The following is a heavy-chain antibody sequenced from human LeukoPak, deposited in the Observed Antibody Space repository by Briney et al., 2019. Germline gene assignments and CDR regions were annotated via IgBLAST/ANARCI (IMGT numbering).Heavy chain of an antibody. V-gene: IGHV1-18*01. J-gene: IGHJ4*02. CDR2: ISAYNGNT. D-gene: IGHD6-13*01. Sequence: ASVKVSCKASGYSFTTYAMNWVRQAPGQGLEWMGWISAYNGNTNYAQKLQGRVTMTTDTSTSTAYMELRSLRSDDTAVYYCARLGSSWYLDYWGQGTLVTVSS. CDR1: GYSFTTYA. CDR3: ARLGSSWYLDY.